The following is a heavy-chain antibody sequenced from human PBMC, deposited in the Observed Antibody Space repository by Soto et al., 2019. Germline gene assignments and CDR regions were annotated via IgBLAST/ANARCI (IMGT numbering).Heavy chain of an antibody. J-gene: IGHJ5*02. CDR2: IYHSGST. CDR1: GGSISSSNW. V-gene: IGHV4-4*02. CDR3: ARIYTIFGVVPHWFNP. Sequence: SETLSLTCAVFGGSISSSNWWSWVRQPPGKGLEWIGEIYHSGSTNYNPSLKSRVTISVDKSKNQFSLKLSSVTAADTAVYYYARIYTIFGVVPHWFNPWGQGTLVTVSS. D-gene: IGHD3-3*01.